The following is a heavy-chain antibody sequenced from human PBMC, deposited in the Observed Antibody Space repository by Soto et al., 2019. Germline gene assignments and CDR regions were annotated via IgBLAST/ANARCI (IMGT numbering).Heavy chain of an antibody. V-gene: IGHV1-18*01. CDR3: ATLMITFGGVVVTQSFDY. CDR2: IGAYNGNT. CDR1: GYTFTSYG. J-gene: IGHJ4*02. D-gene: IGHD3-16*02. Sequence: ASVKVSCKASGYTFTSYGISWVRQAPGQGLECMGWIGAYNGNTNYAQKFQGRVTMTTDTSTNTTYMELRSLTSDDTAVYYCATLMITFGGVVVTQSFDYWGQGTLVTVSS.